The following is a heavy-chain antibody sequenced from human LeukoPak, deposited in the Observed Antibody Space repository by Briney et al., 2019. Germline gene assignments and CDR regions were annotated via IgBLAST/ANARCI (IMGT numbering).Heavy chain of an antibody. Sequence: PGGSLRLSCVASGFSFSSYGMHWVRQAPGKGLEWVTFTQYDGRSKYYTDSVKGRFTISRDNSKYTLYLQMNSLRAEDTAVYYCAKDPYNGSSYFDYWGQGILVTVSS. J-gene: IGHJ4*02. CDR3: AKDPYNGSSYFDY. CDR2: TQYDGRSK. CDR1: GFSFSSYG. V-gene: IGHV3-30*02. D-gene: IGHD3-10*01.